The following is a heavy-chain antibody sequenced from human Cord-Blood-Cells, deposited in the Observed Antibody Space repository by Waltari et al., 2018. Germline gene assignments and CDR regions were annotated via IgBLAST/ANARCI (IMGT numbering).Heavy chain of an antibody. CDR2: IYSGGST. CDR1: GFTVGSNY. CDR3: ATTGENWYFDL. Sequence: VQLLESGGGLIQHGGSLSPSCAATGFTVGSNYLSWVRQAPGKGLEWVSVIYSGGSTYYADSVKGRFTISRDNSKNTLYRQMNSLRAEDTAVYYCATTGENWYFDLWGRGTLVTVSS. J-gene: IGHJ2*01. V-gene: IGHV3-53*01. D-gene: IGHD7-27*01.